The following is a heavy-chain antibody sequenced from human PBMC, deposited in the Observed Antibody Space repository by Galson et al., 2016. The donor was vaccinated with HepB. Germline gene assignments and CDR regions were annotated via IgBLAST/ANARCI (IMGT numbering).Heavy chain of an antibody. Sequence: SLRLSCAASGFSFSSYAMHWVRQAPGKGLEWVAVMSYDGRKKYFADTVKGRFTLSRDNSNNTLYLQLNRLRAEDTAVYYWARGVQWLVPRWIDPWGQGTLVTVSS. CDR1: GFSFSSYA. J-gene: IGHJ5*02. D-gene: IGHD6-19*01. V-gene: IGHV3-30*04. CDR2: MSYDGRKK. CDR3: ARGVQWLVPRWIDP.